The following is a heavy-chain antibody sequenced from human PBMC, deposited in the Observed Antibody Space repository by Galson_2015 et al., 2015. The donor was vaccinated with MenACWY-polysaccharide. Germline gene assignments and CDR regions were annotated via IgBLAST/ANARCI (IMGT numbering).Heavy chain of an antibody. V-gene: IGHV3-53*01. J-gene: IGHJ4*02. CDR2: IYGRGNT. Sequence: SLRPSCAASGFTVNTRMSWFRQAPGKGLEWVSVIYGRGNTYYADSVKGRFTISRDNSKNTLYLQMNSLGAEDTAMYYCAREREGNPEAEFWGQGTLVTVSS. CDR3: AREREGNPEAEF. CDR1: GFTVNTR. D-gene: IGHD5-24*01.